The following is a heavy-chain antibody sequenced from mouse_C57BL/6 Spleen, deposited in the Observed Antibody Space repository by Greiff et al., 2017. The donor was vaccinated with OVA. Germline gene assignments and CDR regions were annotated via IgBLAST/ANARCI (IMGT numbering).Heavy chain of an antibody. J-gene: IGHJ4*01. V-gene: IGHV1-82*01. D-gene: IGHD2-4*01. CDR2: IYPGDGDT. Sequence: QVQLQQSGPELVKPGASVKISCKASGYAFSSSWMNWVKQRPGKGLEWIGRIYPGDGDTNYNGKFKGKATLTADKSSSTAYMQLSSLTSEDSAVYFCARGDDYDVRAMDYWGQGTSGTVSS. CDR3: ARGDDYDVRAMDY. CDR1: GYAFSSSW.